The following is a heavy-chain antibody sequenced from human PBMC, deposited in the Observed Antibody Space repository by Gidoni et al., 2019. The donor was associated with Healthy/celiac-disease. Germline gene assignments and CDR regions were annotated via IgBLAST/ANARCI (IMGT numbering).Heavy chain of an antibody. Sequence: QVQLVQSGAEVKKPGASVKVSCKASGYTFTSYYMHWVRQAPGQGLEWMGIINPSGGSTSYAQKFQGRVTMTRDTSTSTVYMELSSLRSEDTAVYYCARGESRWYGSGSYYNVPFDYWGQGTLVTVSS. J-gene: IGHJ4*02. CDR1: GYTFTSYY. D-gene: IGHD3-10*01. V-gene: IGHV1-46*01. CDR3: ARGESRWYGSGSYYNVPFDY. CDR2: INPSGGST.